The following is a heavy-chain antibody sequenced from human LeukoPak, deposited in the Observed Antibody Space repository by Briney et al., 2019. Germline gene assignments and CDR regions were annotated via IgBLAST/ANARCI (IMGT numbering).Heavy chain of an antibody. V-gene: IGHV3-21*01. J-gene: IGHJ4*02. D-gene: IGHD3-10*01. CDR3: ARGYYYGSGTSLVDY. Sequence: GGSLRLSCAASGFTFSSYSMNWVRQAPGKGLEWVSIIGSSSSYIYYADSVKGRFTISRDNAKNSLYLQINSLRAEDTAVYYCARGYYYGSGTSLVDYWGQGTLVTVSS. CDR2: IGSSSSYI. CDR1: GFTFSSYS.